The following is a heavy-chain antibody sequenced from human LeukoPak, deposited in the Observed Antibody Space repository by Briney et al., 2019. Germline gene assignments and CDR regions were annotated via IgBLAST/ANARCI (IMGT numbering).Heavy chain of an antibody. Sequence: SETLSLTCTVSGGSISSYYWSWIRQPAGKGLEWIGRIYTSGSTNYNPSLKSRVTMSVDTSKNQFSLKLRSVTAADTAVYYCARDRQDSSSWGDFDYWGQGTLVTVPS. D-gene: IGHD6-13*01. CDR3: ARDRQDSSSWGDFDY. V-gene: IGHV4-4*07. CDR1: GGSISSYY. CDR2: IYTSGST. J-gene: IGHJ4*02.